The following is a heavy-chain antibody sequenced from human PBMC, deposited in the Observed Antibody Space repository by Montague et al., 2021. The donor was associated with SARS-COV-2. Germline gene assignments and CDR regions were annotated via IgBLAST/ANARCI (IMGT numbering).Heavy chain of an antibody. CDR1: GGSISSSSYY. D-gene: IGHD6-13*01. V-gene: IGHV4-39*01. CDR3: ARQPYYSSSLSWFDP. CDR2: IYYSGST. Sequence: SETRSLTCTVSGGSISSSSYYWGWIRQPPGKGLEWIGSIYYSGSTYYNPSLKSRVTISVDTSKNQFSLKLSSVTAADTAVYYCARQPYYSSSLSWFDPGGQGTLVTVSS. J-gene: IGHJ5*02.